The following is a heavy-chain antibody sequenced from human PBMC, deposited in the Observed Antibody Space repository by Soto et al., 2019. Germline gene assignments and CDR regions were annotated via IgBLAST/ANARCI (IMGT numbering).Heavy chain of an antibody. CDR1: GGSVSRGSSY. J-gene: IGHJ4*02. CDR2: AHYSGST. V-gene: IGHV4-61*01. D-gene: IGHD2-2*01. Sequence: PSATLSLTCTVSGGSVSRGSSYWSRIRQTPVRGLEWIGYAHYSGSTYYNPSLKGRVTMLQDTSNNQFSLTLSSVPAAEPAVYYCAGVPLSRKYFFEYWGQGTRVTVSS. CDR3: AGVPLSRKYFFEY.